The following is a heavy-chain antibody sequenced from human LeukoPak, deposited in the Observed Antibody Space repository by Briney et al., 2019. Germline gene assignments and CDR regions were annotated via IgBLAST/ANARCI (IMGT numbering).Heavy chain of an antibody. Sequence: ASVKVSCKASGYTFTSYAMHWVRQAPGQRLEWMGWINAGNGNTKYSQKFQGRVTITRDTSASTAYMELSSLRSEDTAVYYCAMGASSGYSPFDYRGQGTLVTVSS. CDR1: GYTFTSYA. CDR2: INAGNGNT. J-gene: IGHJ4*02. CDR3: AMGASSGYSPFDY. V-gene: IGHV1-3*01. D-gene: IGHD3-22*01.